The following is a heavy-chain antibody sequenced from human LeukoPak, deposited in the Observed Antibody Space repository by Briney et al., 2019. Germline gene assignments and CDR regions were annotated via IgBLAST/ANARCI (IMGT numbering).Heavy chain of an antibody. CDR1: GYTFTSYD. CDR3: ARRSPPWYYDFWSGYHSFSWNFDY. J-gene: IGHJ4*02. V-gene: IGHV1-8*03. D-gene: IGHD3-3*01. CDR2: MNPNSGNT. Sequence: VASVKVSCKASGYTFTSYDINWVRQATGQGLEWMGWMNPNSGNTGYAQKFQGRLTITRNTSISTAYMELSSLRSEDTAVYYCARRSPPWYYDFWSGYHSFSWNFDYWGQGTLVTVSS.